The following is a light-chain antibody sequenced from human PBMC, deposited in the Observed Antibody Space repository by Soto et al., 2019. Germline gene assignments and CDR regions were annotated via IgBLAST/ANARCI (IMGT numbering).Light chain of an antibody. CDR3: QQHDNSPLT. CDR1: HSVTTH. CDR2: DAS. Sequence: EIVLTQSPPTLSLCPGERATLSCWASHSVTTHLAWFQQRPGQTPRLLIYDASNRATGIPDRFSGSGSGTDFTLTISRLEPEDFAVYYCQQHDNSPLTFGGGTKVDIK. V-gene: IGKV3-11*01. J-gene: IGKJ4*01.